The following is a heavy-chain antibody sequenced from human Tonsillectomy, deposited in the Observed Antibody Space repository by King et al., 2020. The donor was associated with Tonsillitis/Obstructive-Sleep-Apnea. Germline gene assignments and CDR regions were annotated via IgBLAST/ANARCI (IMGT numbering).Heavy chain of an antibody. CDR2: ISPNTGST. CDR1: GYSFSGYY. D-gene: IGHD3-22*01. CDR3: ARDKELYSSPFDY. Sequence: VQLVESGAEVKKPGASVKVSCKASGYSFSGYYMHWVRQAPGQGLEWMGWISPNTGSTKFAQKFQGRVTMTTDTSISTAYMELSSLRFDDTAVYFCARDKELYSSPFDYWGQGTLVTVSS. V-gene: IGHV1-2*02. J-gene: IGHJ4*02.